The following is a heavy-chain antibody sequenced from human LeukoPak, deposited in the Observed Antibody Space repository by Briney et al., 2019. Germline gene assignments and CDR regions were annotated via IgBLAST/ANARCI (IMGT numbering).Heavy chain of an antibody. Sequence: PGGSLRLSCAASGFTFGPYSMNWVRQAPGKGLEWVSSIDSSSSSIYYANSVKGRLTISRDNAQNSLYLQMNSLRAEDTAVYYCARGQSGSYSEAFDIWGQGTMVTVSS. CDR2: IDSSSSSI. J-gene: IGHJ3*02. CDR3: ARGQSGSYSEAFDI. V-gene: IGHV3-21*01. D-gene: IGHD1-26*01. CDR1: GFTFGPYS.